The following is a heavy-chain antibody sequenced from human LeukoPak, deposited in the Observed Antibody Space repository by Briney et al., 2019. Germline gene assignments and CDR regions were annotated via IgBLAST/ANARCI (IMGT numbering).Heavy chain of an antibody. J-gene: IGHJ4*02. V-gene: IGHV1-69*05. D-gene: IGHD3-22*01. CDR2: IIPIFGTA. CDR1: GGTFSSYA. Sequence: SVKVSCKASGGTFSSYAISWLRQAPGQGLEWMGGIIPIFGTANYAQKFQGRVTITTDESTSTAYMELSSLRSEDTAVYYCTAGDSSSLLGAYWGQGTLVTVSS. CDR3: TAGDSSSLLGAY.